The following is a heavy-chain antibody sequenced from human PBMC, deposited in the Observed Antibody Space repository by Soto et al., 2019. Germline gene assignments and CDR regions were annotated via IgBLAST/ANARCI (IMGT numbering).Heavy chain of an antibody. CDR1: GYTFTGYY. V-gene: IGHV1-2*02. D-gene: IGHD3-9*01. CDR2: INPNSGGT. Sequence: AASVKVSCKASGYTFTGYYMHWVRQAPGQGLEWMGWINPNSGGTNYAQKFQGRVTMTRDTSISTAYMELSRLRSDDTAVYYCANGEGRYFDWLLSLDYWGQGTLVTVSS. J-gene: IGHJ4*02. CDR3: ANGEGRYFDWLLSLDY.